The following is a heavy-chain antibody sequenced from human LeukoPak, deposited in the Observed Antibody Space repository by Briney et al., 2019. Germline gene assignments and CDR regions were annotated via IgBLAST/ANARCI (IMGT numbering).Heavy chain of an antibody. J-gene: IGHJ3*02. D-gene: IGHD3-9*01. V-gene: IGHV5-51*01. CDR3: ARRYYDILTGPKDAFDI. CDR2: IYPDDSDT. Sequence: GESLKISCQASGYTFTDYWIGWVRQVPGKGLEWMGIIYPDDSDTRYSPSFQGQVTISVDKSISTAYLQWSSLKASDTAMYYCARRYYDILTGPKDAFDIWGQGTMVTVSS. CDR1: GYTFTDYW.